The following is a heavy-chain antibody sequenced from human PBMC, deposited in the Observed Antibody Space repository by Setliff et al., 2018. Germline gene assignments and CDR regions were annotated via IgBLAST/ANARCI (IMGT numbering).Heavy chain of an antibody. J-gene: IGHJ5*02. D-gene: IGHD2-21*01. CDR1: GGSFSGYY. V-gene: IGHV4-31*02. CDR3: ARGRYWFAPNWFDP. CDR2: IYYSGST. Sequence: SETLSLTCAVYGGSFSGYYWSWIRQHPGKGLEWIGYIYYSGSTYYNPSLKSRVTISVDTSKNQFSLKLSSVTAADTAVYYCARGRYWFAPNWFDPWGQGTLVTVSS.